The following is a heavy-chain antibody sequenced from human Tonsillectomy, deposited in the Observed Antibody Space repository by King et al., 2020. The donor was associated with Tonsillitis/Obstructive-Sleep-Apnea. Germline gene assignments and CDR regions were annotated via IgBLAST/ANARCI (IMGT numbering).Heavy chain of an antibody. CDR3: ARATAAAGSDWFDP. CDR2: VFYTGTA. V-gene: IGHV4-31*03. Sequence: QVQLQESGPGLVKPSQTLSLTCTVSGASITTGAYSWPWIRQHPGQGLECIGYVFYTGTAYYNPSLKSRVTMSVDTSKNQFSLKLSSVTAADTAVYYCARATAAAGSDWFDPWGQGTLVTVSS. D-gene: IGHD6-13*01. J-gene: IGHJ5*02. CDR1: GASITTGAYS.